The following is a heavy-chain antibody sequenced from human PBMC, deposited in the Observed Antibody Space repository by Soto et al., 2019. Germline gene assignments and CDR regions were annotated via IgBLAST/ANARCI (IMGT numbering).Heavy chain of an antibody. V-gene: IGHV1-8*01. CDR3: VVWGSGWPRDAFDI. CDR1: GYTFTSYD. Sequence: ASVKVSCKASGYTFTSYDINWVRQATGQGLEWMGWMNPNSGNTGYAQKFQGRVTMTRNTSISTAYMELSSLRSEDTAVYYCVVWGSGWPRDAFDIWGQGTMVTVSS. J-gene: IGHJ3*02. CDR2: MNPNSGNT. D-gene: IGHD6-19*01.